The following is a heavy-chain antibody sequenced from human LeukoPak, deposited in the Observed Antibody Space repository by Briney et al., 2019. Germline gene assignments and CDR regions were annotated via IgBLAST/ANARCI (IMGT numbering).Heavy chain of an antibody. CDR1: GFTASSNY. Sequence: GSLRLSCAASGFTASSNYMSWVRQAPGKGLEWIGEINHSGSTNYNPSLKSRVTISVDTSKNQFSLKLGSVTAADTAVYYCARDIVGATEHYWGQGTLVTVSS. CDR3: ARDIVGATEHY. CDR2: INHSGST. V-gene: IGHV4-34*01. D-gene: IGHD1-26*01. J-gene: IGHJ4*02.